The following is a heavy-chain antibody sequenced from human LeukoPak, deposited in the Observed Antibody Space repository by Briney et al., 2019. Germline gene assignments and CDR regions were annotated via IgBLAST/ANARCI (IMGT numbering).Heavy chain of an antibody. CDR1: GDSISSGDYY. J-gene: IGHJ6*03. V-gene: IGHV4-61*02. D-gene: IGHD5-18*01. CDR2: ISSSGST. CDR3: ARGAVVTAMGGYYYMDV. Sequence: SETLSLTCTVSGDSISSGDYYWSWIRQPAGKGLGWIGRISSSGSTNYNPSLKSRVTISVDTSKNQFSLKLSSVTAADTAVYYCARGAVVTAMGGYYYMDVWGKGTTVTVSS.